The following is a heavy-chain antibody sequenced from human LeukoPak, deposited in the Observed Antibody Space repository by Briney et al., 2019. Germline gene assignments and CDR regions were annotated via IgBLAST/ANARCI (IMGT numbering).Heavy chain of an antibody. V-gene: IGHV3-23*01. Sequence: PGGSLRLSCAASGFTFSSYAMSWVRQAPGEGMEWVSAISGSGGSTYYADSVKGRFTISRDNSKNTLYLQMNSLRAEDTAVYYCAKDRTLIVVVVAATEVFDYWGQGTLVTVSS. CDR2: ISGSGGST. CDR1: GFTFSSYA. CDR3: AKDRTLIVVVVAATEVFDY. D-gene: IGHD2-15*01. J-gene: IGHJ4*02.